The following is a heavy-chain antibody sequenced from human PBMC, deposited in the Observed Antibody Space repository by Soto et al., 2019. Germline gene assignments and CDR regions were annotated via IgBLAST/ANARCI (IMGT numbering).Heavy chain of an antibody. CDR2: IIPIFGTA. CDR1: GGTFSSYA. J-gene: IGHJ6*01. V-gene: IGHV1-69*06. CDR3: XXXRMTDYYYYXMDV. Sequence: QVQLVQSGAEVKKPGSSVKVSCKASGGTFSSYAISWVRQAPGQGLEWMGGIIPIFGTANYAQKFQGRVTITADKSTSTAYMELSSLXSXXXXXXXXXXXRMTDYYYYXMDVWGQXT. D-gene: IGHD2-8*01.